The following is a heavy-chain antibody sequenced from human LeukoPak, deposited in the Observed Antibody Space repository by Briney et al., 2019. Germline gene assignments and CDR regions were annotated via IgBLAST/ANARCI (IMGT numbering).Heavy chain of an antibody. D-gene: IGHD3-10*01. V-gene: IGHV3-23*01. CDR3: AKDMGITMVRGQRFDY. CDR1: GFTFSSYA. J-gene: IGHJ4*02. CDR2: ISGSGGST. Sequence: PGGSLRLSCAASGFTFSSYAMSWVRQAPGKGLEWVSAISGSGGSTYYADSVKGRFTISRDNSKNTLYLQMNSLRAEDTAVYYCAKDMGITMVRGQRFDYWGQGTLVTVSS.